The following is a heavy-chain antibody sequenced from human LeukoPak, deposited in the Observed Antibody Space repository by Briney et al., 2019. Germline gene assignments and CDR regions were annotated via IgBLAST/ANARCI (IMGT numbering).Heavy chain of an antibody. CDR3: AKERGAAAATVYFDY. V-gene: IGHV3-30*18. Sequence: PGGSLRLSCAASGFTFDDYGMHWVRQAPGKGLEWVAVISYDGSNKRYADSVKGRFTISRDNSKNTLYVQINSLRAEDTAVYYCAKERGAAAATVYFDYWGQGTLVTVSS. D-gene: IGHD6-13*01. J-gene: IGHJ4*02. CDR2: ISYDGSNK. CDR1: GFTFDDYG.